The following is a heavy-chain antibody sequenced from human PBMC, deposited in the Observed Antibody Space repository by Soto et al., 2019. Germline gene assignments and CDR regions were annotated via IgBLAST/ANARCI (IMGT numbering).Heavy chain of an antibody. V-gene: IGHV3-11*01. CDR2: ISSSGSTI. Sequence: GGSLRLSCAASGFTFSDYYMSWIRQAPGKGLEWVSYISSSGSTIYYADSVKGRFTISRDNAKNSLYLQMNSLRAEDTAVYYCARGVDHELYYYYGMDVWGQGTTVTVSS. CDR3: ARGVDHELYYYYGMDV. J-gene: IGHJ6*02. D-gene: IGHD1-26*01. CDR1: GFTFSDYY.